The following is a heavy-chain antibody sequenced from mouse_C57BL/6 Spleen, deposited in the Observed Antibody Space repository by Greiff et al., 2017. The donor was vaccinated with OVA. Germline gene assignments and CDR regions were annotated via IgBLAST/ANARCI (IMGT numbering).Heavy chain of an antibody. D-gene: IGHD4-1*01. Sequence: EVKLMESEGGLVQPGSSMKLSCTASGFTFSDSYMAWVRQVPEKGLEWVANINYDGSSTYYLDSLKSRFIISRANAKNILYLQMSSLKSEDTATYYCARDLGRGYFDYWGQGTTLTVSS. CDR3: ARDLGRGYFDY. J-gene: IGHJ2*01. CDR2: INYDGSST. CDR1: GFTFSDSY. V-gene: IGHV5-16*01.